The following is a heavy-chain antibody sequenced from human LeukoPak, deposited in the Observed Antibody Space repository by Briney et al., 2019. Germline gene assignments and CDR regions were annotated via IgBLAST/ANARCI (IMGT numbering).Heavy chain of an antibody. CDR1: GFRVSNDY. Sequence: PGGSLRLSCAASGFRVSNDYMTWVRQAPGKGLEWVSFIFAGGSAYYAGSVKGRFTISRDRSKNTLSLQMNSLRAEDTAVYYCAKANSYDSYYFDYWGQGALVIVSS. V-gene: IGHV3-66*01. CDR3: AKANSYDSYYFDY. J-gene: IGHJ4*02. CDR2: IFAGGSA. D-gene: IGHD3-16*01.